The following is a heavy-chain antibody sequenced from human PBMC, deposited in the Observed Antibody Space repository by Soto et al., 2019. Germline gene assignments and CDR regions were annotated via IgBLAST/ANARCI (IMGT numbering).Heavy chain of an antibody. J-gene: IGHJ4*02. D-gene: IGHD2-8*01. CDR1: GDSITTNGYY. V-gene: IGHV4-39*01. Sequence: SETLSLPCSVSGDSITTNGYYWGWIRQPPGKGLQWIGNVYSTGSTFSHPSLTSRVFISVDTSKNKFSLRLTSVTAADTAVYYCARSHYTYGLLIDYWGPGIMVTVSS. CDR3: ARSHYTYGLLIDY. CDR2: VYSTGST.